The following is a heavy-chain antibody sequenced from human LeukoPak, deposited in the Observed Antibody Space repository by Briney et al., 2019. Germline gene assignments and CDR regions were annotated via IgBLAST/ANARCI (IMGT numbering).Heavy chain of an antibody. CDR3: ARSSGPGYYDSSGYSP. CDR2: ISSSSSYI. Sequence: PGGSLRLSCAASGFTFSSYSMNWVRQAPGKGLEWVSSISSSSSYIYYADSVKGRFTISRDNAKNSLYLQMNSLRAEDTAVYYCARSSGPGYYDSSGYSPWGQGTLVTVSS. CDR1: GFTFSSYS. V-gene: IGHV3-21*01. D-gene: IGHD3-22*01. J-gene: IGHJ5*02.